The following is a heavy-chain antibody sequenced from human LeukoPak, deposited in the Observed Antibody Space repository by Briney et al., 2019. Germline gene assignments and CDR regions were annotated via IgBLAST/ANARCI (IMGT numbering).Heavy chain of an antibody. CDR1: GFTVSNNY. CDR3: ARSYSSTWPQHMDV. Sequence: PGGSLRLSCAASGFTVSNNYMTWVRQAPGKGLEWVSYISSSGGTISYADSVKGRFTISRDNAKNTLYLQMNSLRAEDTAVYYCARSYSSTWPQHMDVWGQGTTVTVSS. V-gene: IGHV3-11*04. CDR2: ISSSGGTI. J-gene: IGHJ6*02. D-gene: IGHD6-13*01.